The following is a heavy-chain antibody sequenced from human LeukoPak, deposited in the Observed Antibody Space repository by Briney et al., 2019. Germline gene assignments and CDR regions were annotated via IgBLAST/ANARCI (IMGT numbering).Heavy chain of an antibody. Sequence: PSETLSLTCTVSGGSISSSSYYWGWIRQPPGKGLAWIGSIYYSWSTYYNPSLKSRVTISVDTSKNQFSLKLSSVTAADTAVYYCARRRVIASLSNWFDPWGQGTLVTVSS. V-gene: IGHV4-39*01. CDR3: ARRRVIASLSNWFDP. CDR1: GGSISSSSYY. CDR2: IYYSWST. D-gene: IGHD6-13*01. J-gene: IGHJ5*02.